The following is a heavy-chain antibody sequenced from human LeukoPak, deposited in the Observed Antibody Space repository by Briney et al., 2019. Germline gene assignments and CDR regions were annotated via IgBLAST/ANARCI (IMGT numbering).Heavy chain of an antibody. CDR3: ARGVAAAGQYYFDY. V-gene: IGHV3-48*03. Sequence: GGSLRLSCAASGFTFSSYEMNWVRQAPGKGLEWVSYISGSGSTIYYGDSLEGRFTISRDNANNSLYLQINSLRVEDTAVYYCARGVAAAGQYYFDYWGQGTLVTVSS. CDR2: ISGSGSTI. D-gene: IGHD6-13*01. J-gene: IGHJ4*02. CDR1: GFTFSSYE.